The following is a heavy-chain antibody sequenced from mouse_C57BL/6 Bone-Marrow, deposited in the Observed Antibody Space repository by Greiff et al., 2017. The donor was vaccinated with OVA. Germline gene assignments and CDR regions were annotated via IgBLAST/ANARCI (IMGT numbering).Heavy chain of an antibody. J-gene: IGHJ2*01. CDR2: INPNNGGT. CDR3: AKDPSWDY. V-gene: IGHV1-26*01. CDR1: GYTFTDYY. Sequence: EVQLQQSGPELVKPGASVKISCKASGYTFTDYYMIWVKQSPGKSLEWIGDINPNNGGTSYNQKFKDKATLTVDKSSSTAYMELRSLTSEDSAVYYCAKDPSWDYWGQGTTLTVSS.